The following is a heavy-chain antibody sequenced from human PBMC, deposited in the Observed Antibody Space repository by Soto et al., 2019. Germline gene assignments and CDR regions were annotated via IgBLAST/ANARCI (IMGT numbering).Heavy chain of an antibody. CDR2: INAYNGNR. V-gene: IGHV1-18*01. D-gene: IGHD3-3*01. CDR1: GYTFTSYG. J-gene: IGHJ4*02. Sequence: QVELVQSGAEMKKPGASVKVSCQASGYTFTSYGISWVRQAPGQGLEWMGWINAYNGNRNYVRKFQGRVTMTTDTSTNTAYMELTRLRSDDTAVYYCAKDEEFWRGYLLHRGQGTLVTVSS. CDR3: AKDEEFWRGYLLH.